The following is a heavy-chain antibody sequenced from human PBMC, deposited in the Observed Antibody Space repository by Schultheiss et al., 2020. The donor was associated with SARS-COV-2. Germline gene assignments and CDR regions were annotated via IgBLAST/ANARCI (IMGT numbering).Heavy chain of an antibody. CDR3: ARVALYDSAGYGDY. J-gene: IGHJ4*02. V-gene: IGHV3-73*01. Sequence: GGSLRLSCAASGFTFSASAMHWVRQASGKGLEWIGRIRSKDKGYAAAYGSSVKGRFSISRDDSKNTAYLEMNSLKIDDTAVYFCARVALYDSAGYGDYWGQGTLVTVSS. CDR1: GFTFSASA. CDR2: IRSKDKGYAA. D-gene: IGHD3-22*01.